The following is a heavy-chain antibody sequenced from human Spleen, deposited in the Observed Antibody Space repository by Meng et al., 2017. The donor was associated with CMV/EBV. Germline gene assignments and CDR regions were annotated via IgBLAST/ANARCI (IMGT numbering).Heavy chain of an antibody. CDR3: ASQGLYGSGSYYSYYYGMDV. D-gene: IGHD3-10*01. Sequence: SYWMHWVRQAPGKGLVWVSRINSDGSSTSYADSVKGRFTISRDNAKNTLYLQMNRLRAEDTAVYYCASQGLYGSGSYYSYYYGMDVWGQGTTVTVSS. J-gene: IGHJ6*02. V-gene: IGHV3-74*01. CDR1: SYW. CDR2: INSDGSST.